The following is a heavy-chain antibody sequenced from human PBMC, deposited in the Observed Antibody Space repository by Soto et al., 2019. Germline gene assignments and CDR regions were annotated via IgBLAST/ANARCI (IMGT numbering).Heavy chain of an antibody. CDR1: GGTFRTYT. J-gene: IGHJ5*02. V-gene: IGHV1-69*02. D-gene: IGHD6-19*01. CDR2: IIPILDVA. CDR3: ARSIKEDIVVAGPKDIWFDP. Sequence: QVQLVQSGAEVKRPGSSVKVSCQTSGGTFRTYTINWVRQAPGQGLEWMGRIIPILDVANYAQKFQGRVTITADKSTTTADMELRSLRAEDTAVYYCARSIKEDIVVAGPKDIWFDPWGQGTLVTVSS.